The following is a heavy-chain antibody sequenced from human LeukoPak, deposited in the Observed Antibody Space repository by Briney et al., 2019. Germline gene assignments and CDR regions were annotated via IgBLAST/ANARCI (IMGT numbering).Heavy chain of an antibody. CDR3: AKDHNQVLLWFGELLSSHYFDY. CDR2: ISYDGSNK. CDR1: GLTFSSYG. D-gene: IGHD3-10*01. V-gene: IGHV3-30*18. J-gene: IGHJ4*02. Sequence: GGSLRLSCAASGLTFSSYGMHWVRQAPGKGLEWVAVISYDGSNKYYADSVKGRFTISRDNSKNTLYLQMNSLRAEDTAVYHCAKDHNQVLLWFGELLSSHYFDYWGQGTLVTVSS.